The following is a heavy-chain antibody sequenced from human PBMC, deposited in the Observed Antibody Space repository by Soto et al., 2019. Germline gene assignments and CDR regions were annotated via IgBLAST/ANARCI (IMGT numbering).Heavy chain of an antibody. V-gene: IGHV4-59*01. CDR2: IYYSGST. J-gene: IGHJ3*02. Sequence: PSETLSLTCTVSGGSISSYYWSWIRQPPGKGLEWIGYIYYSGSTNYNPSLKSRVTISVDTSKNQFSLELSSVTAADTAVYYCARLEYSGYDYPPIWGQGTMVTVS. D-gene: IGHD5-12*01. CDR1: GGSISSYY. CDR3: ARLEYSGYDYPPI.